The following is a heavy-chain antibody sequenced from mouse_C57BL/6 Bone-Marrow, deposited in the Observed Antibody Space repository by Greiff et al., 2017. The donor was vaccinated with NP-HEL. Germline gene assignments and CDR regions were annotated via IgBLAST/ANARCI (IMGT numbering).Heavy chain of an antibody. CDR3: ARSYYGTVEIDY. V-gene: IGHV1-78*01. Sequence: VKLMESDAELVKPGASVKISCKVSGYTFTDHTIHWMKQRPEQGLEWIGYIYPRDGSTKYNEKFKGKATLTADKSSSTAYMQLNSLTSEDSAVXSGARSYYGTVEIDYWGQGTTLTVSS. CDR2: IYPRDGST. CDR1: GYTFTDHT. D-gene: IGHD1-1*01. J-gene: IGHJ2*01.